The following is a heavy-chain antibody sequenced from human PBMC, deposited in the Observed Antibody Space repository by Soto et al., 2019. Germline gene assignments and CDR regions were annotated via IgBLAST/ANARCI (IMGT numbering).Heavy chain of an antibody. CDR1: GGSISSGGYS. J-gene: IGHJ4*02. CDR2: IYHSGST. Sequence: PSETLSLTCAVSGGSISSGGYSWSWIRQPPGKGLEWIGYIYHSGSTYYNPSLKSRVTISVDRSKNQFSLKLSSVTAADTAVYYCARVSCSSWCFIDYWGQGTLVTVSS. V-gene: IGHV4-30-2*01. CDR3: ARVSCSSWCFIDY. D-gene: IGHD6-13*01.